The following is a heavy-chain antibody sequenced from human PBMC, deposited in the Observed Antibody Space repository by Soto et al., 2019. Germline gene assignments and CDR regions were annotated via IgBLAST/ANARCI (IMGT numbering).Heavy chain of an antibody. CDR2: FDPEDGET. CDR1: GYTLTELS. Sequence: ASVNVSCKVSGYTLTELSIHWVRQAPGKGLEWMGGFDPEDGETIYAQKFQGRVTMTEDTSTETAYMELSSLRSEDTALYYCATSLYCSSTSCPPRAFDIWGQGTMVTVSS. CDR3: ATSLYCSSTSCPPRAFDI. J-gene: IGHJ3*02. D-gene: IGHD2-2*01. V-gene: IGHV1-24*01.